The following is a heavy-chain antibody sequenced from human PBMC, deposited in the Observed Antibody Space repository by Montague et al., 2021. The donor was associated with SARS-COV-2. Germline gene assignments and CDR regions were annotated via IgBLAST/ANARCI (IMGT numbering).Heavy chain of an antibody. Sequence: SETLSLTCTVSGGSISTYYWSWIRQPAGKGLEWIGRIYTDETTNYNPSLKSRVTMSVDTSKNQFSLKLTSVTAADTAVYYCARTFWGPGFGEAWFGPWGQGTLVTVSA. J-gene: IGHJ5*02. V-gene: IGHV4-4*07. CDR3: ARTFWGPGFGEAWFGP. CDR2: IYTDETT. D-gene: IGHD3-10*01. CDR1: GGSISTYY.